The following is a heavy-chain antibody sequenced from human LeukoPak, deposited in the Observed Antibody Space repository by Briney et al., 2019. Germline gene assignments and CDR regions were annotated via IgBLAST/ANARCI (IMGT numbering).Heavy chain of an antibody. J-gene: IGHJ4*02. V-gene: IGHV1-18*01. Sequence: ASVKVSCKASGYTFTSYGISWVRQAPGQGLEWMGWISAYNGNTNYAQKLQGRVTMTTDTSTSTAYMELRSLRSDDTAVYYCARFFQPYYDFWSGYENWGQGTLVTVSS. CDR3: ARFFQPYYDFWSGYEN. CDR1: GYTFTSYG. D-gene: IGHD3-3*01. CDR2: ISAYNGNT.